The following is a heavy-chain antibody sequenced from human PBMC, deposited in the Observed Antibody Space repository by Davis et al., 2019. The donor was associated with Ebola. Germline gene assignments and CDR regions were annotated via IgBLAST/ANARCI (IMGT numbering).Heavy chain of an antibody. CDR2: IKTDGSTT. Sequence: HTGGSLRLSCAASGFTFSSYWMSWVRQAPGKGLEWVSRIKTDGSTTNYADSVRGRFTISRDNAKNTLYLQMNSLRAEDTAVYYCARHDYGDSHFDYWGQGTLVTVSS. J-gene: IGHJ4*02. CDR1: GFTFSSYW. V-gene: IGHV3-74*01. CDR3: ARHDYGDSHFDY. D-gene: IGHD4-17*01.